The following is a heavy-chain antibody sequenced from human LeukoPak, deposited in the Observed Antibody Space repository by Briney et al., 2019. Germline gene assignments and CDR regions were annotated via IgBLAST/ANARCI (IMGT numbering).Heavy chain of an antibody. J-gene: IGHJ4*02. CDR1: GFTFSNYG. V-gene: IGHV3-30*03. D-gene: IGHD6-19*01. CDR2: ISSDGSKN. Sequence: GGSLRLSCAASGFTFSNYGMHWVRQTPGKGLEWVALISSDGSKNIYADSVKGRFTISRDNSKNTVYLQMNSLRAEDTAVYYCARGHSSGWFLDYWGQGTLVTVSS. CDR3: ARGHSSGWFLDY.